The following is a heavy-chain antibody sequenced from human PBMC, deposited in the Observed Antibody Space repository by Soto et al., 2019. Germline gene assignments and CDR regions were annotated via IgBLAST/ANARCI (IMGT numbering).Heavy chain of an antibody. J-gene: IGHJ4*02. CDR1: GFTFGDYP. D-gene: IGHD2-21*01. CDR3: ARAGIRTSFDY. CDR2: IRSKAYGGTT. V-gene: IGHV3-49*03. Sequence: GGSLRLSCTASGFTFGDYPMSWFRQAPGKGLEWVGFIRSKAYGGTTEYAASVKGRFTISRDDSKSIAYLQMNSLKTEDTAVYYCARAGIRTSFDYWGQGTLVTVSS.